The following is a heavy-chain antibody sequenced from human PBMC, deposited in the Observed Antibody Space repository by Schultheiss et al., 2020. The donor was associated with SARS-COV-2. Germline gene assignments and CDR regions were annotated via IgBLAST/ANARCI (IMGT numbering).Heavy chain of an antibody. J-gene: IGHJ4*02. CDR3: ARDTGAPFDY. CDR1: GFTHSDDG. CDR2: ISYDGSDK. Sequence: GGSLRLSCAASGFTHSDDGMHWVRRAPGKGLEWFSFISYDGSDKYYADSVKGRFTISRDDSKNTLYLQMNSLRAEDTAVYYCARDTGAPFDYWGQGTLVTVSS. V-gene: IGHV3-30*03. D-gene: IGHD1-26*01.